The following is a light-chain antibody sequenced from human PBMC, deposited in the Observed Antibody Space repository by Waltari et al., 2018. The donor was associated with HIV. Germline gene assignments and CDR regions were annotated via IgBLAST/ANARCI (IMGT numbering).Light chain of an antibody. V-gene: IGLV2-23*02. J-gene: IGLJ2*01. Sequence: QSALTQPASVSGSPGPSITIPCPGPSSAVGGYNYVSWYQQHPGKAPKLMIYDVSKRPSGVSNRFSGSKSGNTASLTISGLQAEDEADYYCCSYAGSSTYVVFGGGTKLTVL. CDR3: CSYAGSSTYVV. CDR1: SSAVGGYNY. CDR2: DVS.